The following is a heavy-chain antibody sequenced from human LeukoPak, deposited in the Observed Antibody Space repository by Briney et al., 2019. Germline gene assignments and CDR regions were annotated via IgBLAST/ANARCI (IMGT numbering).Heavy chain of an antibody. CDR1: GFAFSSYY. Sequence: GGSLRLSCAASGFAFSSYYMNWVRQAPGKGLEWVANIKPDGSEENYVDSVRGRFTISRDNAKNSVYLKMNSLRADDTALYYCVRGHYADYTSQGTLVTVSS. V-gene: IGHV3-7*01. CDR3: VRGHYADY. J-gene: IGHJ4*02. CDR2: IKPDGSEE.